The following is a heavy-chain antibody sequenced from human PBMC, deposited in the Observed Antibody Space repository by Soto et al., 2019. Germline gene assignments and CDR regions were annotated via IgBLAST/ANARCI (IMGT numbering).Heavy chain of an antibody. CDR3: ARDTKWDPRGVEAQQDDSFGI. V-gene: IGHV1-3*04. Sequence: GASVKVACKRSGYNFTNYAIDWVRQAPGQSLEWMGWIETGNGNTKYSQKFQGRVNITRDTFSNIAGMELGNLRSDDTAVYYCARDTKWDPRGVEAQQDDSFGIWGQGTLVTVSS. CDR1: GYNFTNYA. CDR2: IETGNGNT. D-gene: IGHD1-26*01. J-gene: IGHJ4*02.